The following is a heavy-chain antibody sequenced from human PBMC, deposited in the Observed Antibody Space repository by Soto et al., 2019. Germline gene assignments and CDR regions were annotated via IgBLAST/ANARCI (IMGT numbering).Heavy chain of an antibody. D-gene: IGHD3-10*01. CDR3: AKALWFGESHYYYYYMDV. J-gene: IGHJ6*03. CDR2: INSDGSST. Sequence: EVQLVESGGGLVQPGGSLRLSCAASGFTFSSYWMHWVRQAPGKGLVWVSRINSDGSSTSYADSVKGRFTISRDNAKNTLYLQMNSLRAEDTAVYYCAKALWFGESHYYYYYMDVWGKGTTVTVSS. CDR1: GFTFSSYW. V-gene: IGHV3-74*01.